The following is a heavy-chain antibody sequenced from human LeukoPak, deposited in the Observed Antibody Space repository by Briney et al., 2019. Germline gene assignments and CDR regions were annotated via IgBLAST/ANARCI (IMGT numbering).Heavy chain of an antibody. J-gene: IGHJ4*02. Sequence: SETLSLTFTVSGGSISSSSYYWGWIRQPPGKGLEWIGSIYYSGSTYYNPSLKSRVTISVDTSKNQFSLKLSSVTAADTAVYYCARDWELTGVDYWGQGTLVTVSS. CDR3: ARDWELTGVDY. CDR2: IYYSGST. D-gene: IGHD1-26*01. CDR1: GGSISSSSYY. V-gene: IGHV4-39*07.